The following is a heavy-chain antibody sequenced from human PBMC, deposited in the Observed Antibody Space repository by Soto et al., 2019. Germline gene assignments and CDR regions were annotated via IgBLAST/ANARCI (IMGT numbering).Heavy chain of an antibody. V-gene: IGHV1-18*01. CDR1: GYTFTSYG. D-gene: IGHD3-10*01. Sequence: ASVKVSCKASGYTFTSYGISWVRQAPGQGLEWMGWISAYNGNTNYAQKLQGRVTMTTDTSTSTAYMELRSLRSDDTAVYYCARCRITMVRGVIKGGWFDPWGQGTLVTVSS. J-gene: IGHJ5*02. CDR3: ARCRITMVRGVIKGGWFDP. CDR2: ISAYNGNT.